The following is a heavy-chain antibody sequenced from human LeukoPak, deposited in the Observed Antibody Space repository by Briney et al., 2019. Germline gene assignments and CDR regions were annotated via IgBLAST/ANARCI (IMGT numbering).Heavy chain of an antibody. V-gene: IGHV3-30*03. J-gene: IGHJ4*02. CDR2: ISYDGSNK. D-gene: IGHD6-13*01. CDR3: ARPGIAAAGTGYSDY. Sequence: PGRTLRLSCAASGFTFSSYGMHWVRQALGKGLEWVAVISYDGSNKYYADSVKGRFTISRDNSKNTLYLQMNSLRAEDTAVYYCARPGIAAAGTGYSDYWGQGTLVTVSS. CDR1: GFTFSSYG.